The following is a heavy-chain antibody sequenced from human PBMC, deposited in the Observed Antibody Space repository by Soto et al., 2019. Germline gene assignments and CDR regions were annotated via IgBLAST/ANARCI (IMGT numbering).Heavy chain of an antibody. D-gene: IGHD5-12*01. V-gene: IGHV4-59*01. J-gene: IGHJ4*02. Sequence: SETLSLTCTVSGGSISSYYWSWIRQPPGKGLEWIGYIYYSGSTNYNPSIKSRVTISVDTSKNQFSLKLSSVTAADTAVYYCARDVSGYDFFDYWGQGTLVTVS. CDR2: IYYSGST. CDR3: ARDVSGYDFFDY. CDR1: GGSISSYY.